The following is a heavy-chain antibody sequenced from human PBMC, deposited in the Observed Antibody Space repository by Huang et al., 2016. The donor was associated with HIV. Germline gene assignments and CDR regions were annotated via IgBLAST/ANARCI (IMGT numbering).Heavy chain of an antibody. CDR1: GASFTGNY. CDR2: INDSVVT. J-gene: IGHJ6*02. V-gene: IGHV4-34*01. CDR3: ARQWVLLDYLMGMDV. D-gene: IGHD3-3*01. Sequence: QVHLQQWGAGLLKPSETLTLTCAVSGASFTGNYWTWIRQTPGKGLEWIGEINDSVVTMYNPSLESRVTIAIDRSKKQFSLRLSSMTAADTAVYYCARQWVLLDYLMGMDVWGHGTTVIVSS.